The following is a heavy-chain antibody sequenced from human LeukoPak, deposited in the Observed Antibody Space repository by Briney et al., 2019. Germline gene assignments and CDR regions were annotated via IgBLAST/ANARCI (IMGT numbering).Heavy chain of an antibody. D-gene: IGHD4-17*01. CDR3: AKRSDYGTKGNYFDS. J-gene: IGHJ4*02. Sequence: GGSLRLSCAASGFSFSNYAMSWVRQAPGKGLEWVSGISGSGGSTYYADSVKGRFTISRDNSKNTLYLQMNSLRADDTAVYYCAKRSDYGTKGNYFDSWGQGTPVTVSS. CDR2: ISGSGGST. V-gene: IGHV3-23*01. CDR1: GFSFSNYA.